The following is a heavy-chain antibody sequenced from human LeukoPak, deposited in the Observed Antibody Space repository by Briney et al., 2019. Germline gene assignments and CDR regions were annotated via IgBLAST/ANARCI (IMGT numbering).Heavy chain of an antibody. D-gene: IGHD4-11*01. Sequence: SVKVSCKASGGTFSSYAISWVRQAPGQGLEWMGGIIPIFGTANHAQKFQGRVTITADESTSTAYMELSSLRSEDTAVYYCARDSTTDVDTGLSRYYGMDVWGQGTTVTVSS. J-gene: IGHJ6*02. CDR3: ARDSTTDVDTGLSRYYGMDV. CDR1: GGTFSSYA. V-gene: IGHV1-69*13. CDR2: IIPIFGTA.